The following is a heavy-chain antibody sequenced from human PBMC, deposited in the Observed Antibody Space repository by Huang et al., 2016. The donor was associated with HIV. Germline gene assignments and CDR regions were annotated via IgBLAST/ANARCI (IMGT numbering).Heavy chain of an antibody. D-gene: IGHD3-10*01. J-gene: IGHJ4*02. CDR2: ISGDTGYT. CDR1: GYTLTSYG. V-gene: IGHV1-18*04. Sequence: QVQMVQSGAEVKKPGASVKVSCKGSGYTLTSYGISWVRQAPGQGLEWMVWISGDTGYTNYAEKFQGRVTLTTDSSTNTAYMELRSLRYDDTAVYYCARESVWFGELYFDYWGQGTLVAVSS. CDR3: ARESVWFGELYFDY.